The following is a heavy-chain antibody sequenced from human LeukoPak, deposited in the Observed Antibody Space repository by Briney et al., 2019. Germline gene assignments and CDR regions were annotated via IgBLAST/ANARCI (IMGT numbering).Heavy chain of an antibody. J-gene: IGHJ4*02. CDR1: GFTFSTYG. V-gene: IGHV3-30*03. CDR2: ISYDGTYK. Sequence: GRSLRLSCAASGFTFSTYGMHWVRQAPGKGPEWVAIISYDGTYKYYADSVKGRFTISRGNAKNSLYLQMNSLRAEDTAVYYCARGGVYDSSAEDYWGQGTLVTVSS. CDR3: ARGGVYDSSAEDY. D-gene: IGHD3-22*01.